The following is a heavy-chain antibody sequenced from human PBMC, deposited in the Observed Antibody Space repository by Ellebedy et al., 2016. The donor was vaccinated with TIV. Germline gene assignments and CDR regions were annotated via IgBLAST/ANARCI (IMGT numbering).Heavy chain of an antibody. J-gene: IGHJ5*02. CDR1: GYTFTDYD. CDR3: VVGLFHP. V-gene: IGHV1-8*01. CDR2: MKPGSGNT. D-gene: IGHD3/OR15-3a*01. Sequence: AASVKVSCKASGYTFTDYDINWVRQATGQGLEYLGWMKPGSGNTGYAQKFEGRVTMTRNTSTSTAHMELSSLRSDDTAVYYCVVGLFHPWGQGTLVSVSS.